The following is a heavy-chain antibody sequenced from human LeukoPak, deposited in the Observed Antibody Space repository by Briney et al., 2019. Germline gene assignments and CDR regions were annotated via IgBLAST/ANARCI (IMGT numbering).Heavy chain of an antibody. CDR3: VGSQQLVYNWFDP. J-gene: IGHJ5*02. D-gene: IGHD6-13*01. CDR2: IYYSGST. Sequence: SETLSLTCTVSGGSISSSTYFWGWIRQPPGKGLEWIGTIYYSGSTYYNPSLKSRVTISVDTSKNQFSLKLRSVTAADTAVYYCVGSQQLVYNWFDPWGQGTLVTVSS. CDR1: GGSISSSTYF. V-gene: IGHV4-39*07.